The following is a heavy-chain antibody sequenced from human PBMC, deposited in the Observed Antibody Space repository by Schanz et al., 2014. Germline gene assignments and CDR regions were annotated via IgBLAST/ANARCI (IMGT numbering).Heavy chain of an antibody. V-gene: IGHV1-2*02. CDR3: ARVYRWQHILGHFDS. D-gene: IGHD6-13*01. CDR1: GYTFTGHH. CDR2: INPNSGDR. J-gene: IGHJ4*02. Sequence: QVQLVQSGAEVKKPGASVKVSCKASGYTFTGHHMHWVRQAPGQGLEWMGWINPNSGDRNYAQKFQGRVTMTRDTSISTAYMDLSRLTSDDTAVYYCARVYRWQHILGHFDSWGQGSLVTVSS.